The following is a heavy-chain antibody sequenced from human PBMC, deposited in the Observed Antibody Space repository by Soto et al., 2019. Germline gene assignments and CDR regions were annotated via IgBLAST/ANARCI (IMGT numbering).Heavy chain of an antibody. Sequence: GGSLRLSCAASGFTFSSYGMHWVRQAPGKGLEWVAVIWYDGSNKYYADSVKGQFTISRDNSKNTLYLQMNSLRAEDTAVYYCARDMVRDPYYMDVWGKGTTVTVSS. CDR3: ARDMVRDPYYMDV. D-gene: IGHD3-10*01. J-gene: IGHJ6*03. V-gene: IGHV3-33*01. CDR1: GFTFSSYG. CDR2: IWYDGSNK.